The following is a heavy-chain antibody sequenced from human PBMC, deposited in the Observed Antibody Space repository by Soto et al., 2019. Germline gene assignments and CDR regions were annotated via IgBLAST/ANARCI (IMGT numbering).Heavy chain of an antibody. CDR3: ARNDRYSSSSTTEFDP. V-gene: IGHV5-10-1*01. Sequence: PGESLKISCKGSGYSFTSYWIGWVRQMPGKGLEWMGRIDPSDSYTNYSPSFQGHVTISADKSISTAYLQWSSLKASDTAMYYCARNDRYSSSSTTEFDPWGQGTLVTVSS. J-gene: IGHJ5*02. CDR2: IDPSDSYT. D-gene: IGHD6-6*01. CDR1: GYSFTSYW.